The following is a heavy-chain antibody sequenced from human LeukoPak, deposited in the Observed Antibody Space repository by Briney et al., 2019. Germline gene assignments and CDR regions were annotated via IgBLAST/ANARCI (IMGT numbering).Heavy chain of an antibody. CDR3: ARVDGGDHTAMAAGYFDY. Sequence: SETLSLTCTVSGGSISSYYWSWIRQPPGKGLEWIGYIYYSGSTNYNPSLKSRVTISVDTSKNQFSLKLSSVTAADTAVYYCARVDGGDHTAMAAGYFDYWGQGTLVTVSS. V-gene: IGHV4-59*01. CDR2: IYYSGST. J-gene: IGHJ4*02. D-gene: IGHD5-18*01. CDR1: GGSISSYY.